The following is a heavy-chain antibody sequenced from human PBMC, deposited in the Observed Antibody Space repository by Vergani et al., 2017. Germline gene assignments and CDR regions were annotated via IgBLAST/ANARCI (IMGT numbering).Heavy chain of an antibody. Sequence: EVQLLESGGGLVKPGGSLRVSCAASGFTFSNAWMSWVRQAPGKGLEWVGRIKSKTDGGTTDYAAPVKGRFTISREDSKTTLYLQMNSLQTDDTAVYYCITDGGAYWGQGTLVTVSS. CDR1: GFTFSNAW. V-gene: IGHV3-15*01. J-gene: IGHJ4*02. CDR2: IKSKTDGGTT. CDR3: ITDGGAY. D-gene: IGHD3-3*01.